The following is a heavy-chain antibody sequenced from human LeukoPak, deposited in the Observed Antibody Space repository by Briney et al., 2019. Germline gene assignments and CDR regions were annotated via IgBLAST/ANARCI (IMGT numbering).Heavy chain of an antibody. J-gene: IGHJ5*02. CDR1: GYTFTSYD. CDR2: MNPNSGNT. D-gene: IGHD6-6*01. V-gene: IGHV1-8*02. Sequence: ASLKVSCKASGYTFTSYDINWVRQATGQGLEWMGWMNPNSGNTGYAQKFQGRVTMTTDTSTSTAYMELRSVRSDATAVYYCARVPQRIAARPGYNWFDPWGQGTLVTVSS. CDR3: ARVPQRIAARPGYNWFDP.